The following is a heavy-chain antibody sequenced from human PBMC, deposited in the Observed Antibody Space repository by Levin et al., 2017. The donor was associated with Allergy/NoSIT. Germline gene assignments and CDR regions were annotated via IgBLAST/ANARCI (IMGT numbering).Heavy chain of an antibody. CDR2: INTDGSIT. CDR1: GFTFSNHY. D-gene: IGHD6-19*01. Sequence: GGSLRLSCAASGFTFSNHYMHWARQGPGKGLECVSRINTDGSITEYADSVKGRFTISRDNAKNTLYLQMNSLRADDTAVYYCWGLSSGWYFDYWGQGTLVTVSS. CDR3: WGLSSGWYFDY. J-gene: IGHJ4*02. V-gene: IGHV3-74*03.